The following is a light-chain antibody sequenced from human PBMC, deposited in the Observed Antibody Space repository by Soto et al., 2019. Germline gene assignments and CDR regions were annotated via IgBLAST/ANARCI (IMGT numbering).Light chain of an antibody. V-gene: IGLV2-14*03. Sequence: QSVLTQPASVSGSPGQSITISCTGTSSDVGGYNFVSWYQQHPGNAPKLIIHEVLNRPSGVSSRFSGSKSGNTASLTTSGLQAEDDAVYYCCSHSASIHWVFGGGTKLTVL. CDR2: EVL. CDR1: SSDVGGYNF. J-gene: IGLJ3*02. CDR3: CSHSASIHWV.